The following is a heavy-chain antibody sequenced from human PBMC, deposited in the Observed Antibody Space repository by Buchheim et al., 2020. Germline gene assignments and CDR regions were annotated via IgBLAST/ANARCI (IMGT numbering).Heavy chain of an antibody. CDR3: AKGYRDGYNPFDY. V-gene: IGHV3-23*04. D-gene: IGHD5-24*01. J-gene: IGHJ4*02. CDR1: GFTFSCYA. CDR2: IRGSDGGT. Sequence: EVQLVESGGGLVQPGGSLRLSCVASGFTFSCYAMNWVRQAPGKGLEWVSVIRGSDGGTYYAGSVKGRFTISRDNSNNTLYLQMNSLRAEDTAVYYCAKGYRDGYNPFDYWGRGTL.